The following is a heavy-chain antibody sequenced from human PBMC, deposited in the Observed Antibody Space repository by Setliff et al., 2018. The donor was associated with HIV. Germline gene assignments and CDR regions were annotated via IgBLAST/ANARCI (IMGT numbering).Heavy chain of an antibody. V-gene: IGHV4-61*09. CDR2: IYSSGNS. CDR3: ASVPKERSASYYYYYYMDV. Sequence: SETLSLTCTVSGGSISTGSYFWSWVRQPAGKGLEWIGHIYSSGNSNYNPSLKSRVTISVDTSKNQFSLKLSSVTAADTAVYYCASVPKERSASYYYYYYMDVWGKGTTVTVSS. CDR1: GGSISTGSYF. J-gene: IGHJ6*03. D-gene: IGHD2-2*01.